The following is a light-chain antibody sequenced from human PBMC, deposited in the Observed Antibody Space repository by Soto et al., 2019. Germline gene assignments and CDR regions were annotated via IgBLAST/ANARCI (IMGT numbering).Light chain of an antibody. CDR3: QQRGSGPPLI. CDR2: DTS. J-gene: IGKJ4*01. Sequence: EIVLTQSPATLSLSPGERATLSCRASQSVSNYLAWYQQKPGQAPRLLIYDTSNRATGIPARFSGSGSGTDFTLTISSLEPEDFAFYYCQQRGSGPPLIFGGGTKVEIK. V-gene: IGKV3-11*01. CDR1: QSVSNY.